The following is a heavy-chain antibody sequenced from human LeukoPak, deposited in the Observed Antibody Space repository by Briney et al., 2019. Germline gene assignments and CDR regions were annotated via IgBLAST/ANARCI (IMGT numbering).Heavy chain of an antibody. V-gene: IGHV3-23*01. Sequence: GGSLRLSCAASGFTFSSYAMSWVRQAPGKGPEWVSAISSRGTSTYYADSVKGRFTISRDNSKNTLYLQMNSLRADDTAVYYCARDSSGWYSYYWGQGTLVTVSS. J-gene: IGHJ4*02. CDR2: ISSRGTST. D-gene: IGHD6-19*01. CDR1: GFTFSSYA. CDR3: ARDSSGWYSYY.